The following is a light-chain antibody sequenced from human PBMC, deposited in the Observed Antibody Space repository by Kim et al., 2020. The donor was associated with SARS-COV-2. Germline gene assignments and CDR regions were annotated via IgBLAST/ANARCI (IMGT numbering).Light chain of an antibody. Sequence: VSPGQTPSITCSGDKLGDKYVFWYQQKPGQSPVLVIYQDTKRPSGIPERFSASNSGNTATLTISGTQATDEADYYCQAWDSGTAVVFGGGTQLTVL. CDR3: QAWDSGTAVV. J-gene: IGLJ2*01. V-gene: IGLV3-1*01. CDR1: KLGDKY. CDR2: QDT.